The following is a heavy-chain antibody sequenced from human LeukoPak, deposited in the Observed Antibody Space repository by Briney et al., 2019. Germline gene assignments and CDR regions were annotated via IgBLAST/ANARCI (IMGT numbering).Heavy chain of an antibody. V-gene: IGHV4-34*01. J-gene: IGHJ6*03. CDR3: ARGGAGIAFYYYYMDV. CDR1: GGSFSGYY. CDR2: INHSGST. D-gene: IGHD6-13*01. Sequence: SETLSLTCAVYGGSFSGYYWSWIRQPPGKGLEWIGEINHSGSTNYNPSLKSRVTISVDTSKNQFSLKLSSVTAADTAVYYCARGGAGIAFYYYYMDVWGKGTTVTVSS.